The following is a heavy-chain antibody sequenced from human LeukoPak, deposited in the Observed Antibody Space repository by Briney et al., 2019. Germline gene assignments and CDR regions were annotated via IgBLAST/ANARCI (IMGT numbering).Heavy chain of an antibody. V-gene: IGHV4-34*01. J-gene: IGHJ4*02. CDR2: INHSGTT. Sequence: PSETLSLTCAASGVSFSGYCWSWIRQPPGKGLEWIGKINHSGTTNYNPSLMSRVTISVDTSKNQFFLKLSSVTAADTAVYYCARSSIYYDSSGYRIWGQGTLVTVSS. CDR3: ARSSIYYDSSGYRI. CDR1: GVSFSGYC. D-gene: IGHD3-22*01.